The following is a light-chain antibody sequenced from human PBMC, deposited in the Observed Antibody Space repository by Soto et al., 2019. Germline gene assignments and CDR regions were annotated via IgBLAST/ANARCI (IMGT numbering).Light chain of an antibody. J-gene: IGLJ1*01. Sequence: QSALTQPPSASGSPGQSVTISCTGTSSDVGGYTYVSWYQQHPGKAPKLMIYEVSKRPSGVPDRFSGSKPGNTASLTVSGLQACDEADYYYSTYEGMKPYVFGTGATV. CDR3: STYEGMKPYV. V-gene: IGLV2-8*01. CDR2: EVS. CDR1: SSDVGGYTY.